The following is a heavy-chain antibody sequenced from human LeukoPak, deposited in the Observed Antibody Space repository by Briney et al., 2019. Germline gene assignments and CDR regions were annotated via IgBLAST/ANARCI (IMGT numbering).Heavy chain of an antibody. J-gene: IGHJ5*02. Sequence: ASVKVSCKASGYTFTDNFIHWVRQAPGHGLEWMGWINPKLGGSNYEERFKARVNVTGDTRNNTAYMELSRLRSDDTAVYYWARDQAVAVSWWFDPWGQGTLVTVSS. CDR2: INPKLGGS. CDR1: GYTFTDNF. D-gene: IGHD6-19*01. CDR3: ARDQAVAVSWWFDP. V-gene: IGHV1-2*02.